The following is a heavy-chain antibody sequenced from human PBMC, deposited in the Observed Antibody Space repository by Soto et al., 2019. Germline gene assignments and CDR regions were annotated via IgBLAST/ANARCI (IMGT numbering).Heavy chain of an antibody. J-gene: IGHJ6*03. CDR3: AKALRPSLNFFYYMAV. V-gene: IGHV3-23*01. CDR2: LGGNGFTT. D-gene: IGHD2-2*01. Sequence: EVQLLESGGGLVQPGGSLRLSCVVSGFTFGSYAMSWVRQAPEKGPEWVAILGGNGFTTYYADSVKGRFIISGDKSKSTLFLQMNSLRADATGVYYCAKALRPSLNFFYYMAVWGRGTSVTVSS. CDR1: GFTFGSYA.